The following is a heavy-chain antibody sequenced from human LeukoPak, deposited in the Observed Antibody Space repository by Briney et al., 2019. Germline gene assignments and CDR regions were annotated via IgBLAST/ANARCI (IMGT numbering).Heavy chain of an antibody. CDR2: ISYDGSNK. CDR1: GFSFSTYG. Sequence: GGSLRLSCAASGFSFSTYGMHWVRQAPGKGLEWVAVISYDGSNKYSADSVKGRLTISRDNSKNTLYLQMNSLRAEDTAVYYCARDRDPYYYDTSGYPLDYWGQGTLVTVSS. CDR3: ARDRDPYYYDTSGYPLDY. V-gene: IGHV3-30*03. D-gene: IGHD3-22*01. J-gene: IGHJ4*02.